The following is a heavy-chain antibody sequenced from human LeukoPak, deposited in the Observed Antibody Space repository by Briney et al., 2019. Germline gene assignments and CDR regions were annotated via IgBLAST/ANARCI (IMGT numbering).Heavy chain of an antibody. CDR2: ISGSGGTT. CDR1: GFTFSSYA. CDR3: AKVAYGAYTDFDY. D-gene: IGHD4/OR15-4a*01. Sequence: GGSLRLSCAAPGFTFSSYAMSWVRQAPGKGLEWVSAISGSGGTTYYADSVKGRFTFSRDNSKNTLYLQMNSLRAEDTAVNYCAKVAYGAYTDFDYWGQGTLVTVSS. J-gene: IGHJ4*02. V-gene: IGHV3-23*01.